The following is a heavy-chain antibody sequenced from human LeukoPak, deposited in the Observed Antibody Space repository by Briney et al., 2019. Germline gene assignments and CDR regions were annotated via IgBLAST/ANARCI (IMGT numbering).Heavy chain of an antibody. CDR2: NAYDGSRA. V-gene: IGHV3-33*01. CDR1: GFTFGGYG. CDR3: TRYNNDHFDY. J-gene: IGHJ4*02. D-gene: IGHD1-14*01. Sequence: PGGSLRLSCAGSGFTFGGYGMHWFRQTPGKGLEWVAVNAYDGSRAFYADSVKGRFTISRDNSKNAMSVQMDDLRAEDTAVYYCTRYNNDHFDYWGQGTLVTVSS.